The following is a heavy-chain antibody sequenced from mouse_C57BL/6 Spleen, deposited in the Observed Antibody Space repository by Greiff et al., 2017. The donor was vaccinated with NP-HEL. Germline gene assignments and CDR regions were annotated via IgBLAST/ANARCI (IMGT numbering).Heavy chain of an antibody. J-gene: IGHJ3*01. D-gene: IGHD1-1*01. V-gene: IGHV1-64*01. Sequence: QVQLQQSGAELVKPGASVKLSCKASGYTFTSYWMHWVKQRPGQGLEWIGMIHPNSGSTNYNEKFKSKATLTVDKSSSTAYKQLSSLTSEDAAVYYCARSHYYGSSYEGTWFAYWGQGTLVTVSA. CDR1: GYTFTSYW. CDR2: IHPNSGST. CDR3: ARSHYYGSSYEGTWFAY.